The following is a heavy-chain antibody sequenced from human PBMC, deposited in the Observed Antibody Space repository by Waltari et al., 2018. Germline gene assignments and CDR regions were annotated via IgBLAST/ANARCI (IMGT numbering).Heavy chain of an antibody. Sequence: QLLESGGGVVQPGRSLRLSCAASGFTFRAYAMHLVRQAPGKGLEWVAIISYDGTQTFYADPVKGRFTITRDNYKNTVYLQMESLRGDDTASYYCARGYATDPLDYWGQGTLVTVSS. CDR2: ISYDGTQT. D-gene: IGHD4-4*01. V-gene: IGHV3-30*04. CDR3: ARGYATDPLDY. CDR1: GFTFRAYA. J-gene: IGHJ4*02.